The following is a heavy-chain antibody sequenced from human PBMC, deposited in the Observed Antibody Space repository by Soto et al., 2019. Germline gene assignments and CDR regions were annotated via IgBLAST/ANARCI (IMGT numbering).Heavy chain of an antibody. CDR1: GGSISSYY. Sequence: SETLSLTCTVSGGSISSYYWSWIRQPPGKGLEWIGYIYYSGSTNYNPSLKSRVTVSVDTSKNQFSLKLSSVTAADTAVYYCAKSWGIAARPFDYWGQGTLVTVSS. CDR3: AKSWGIAARPFDY. D-gene: IGHD6-6*01. V-gene: IGHV4-59*01. J-gene: IGHJ4*02. CDR2: IYYSGST.